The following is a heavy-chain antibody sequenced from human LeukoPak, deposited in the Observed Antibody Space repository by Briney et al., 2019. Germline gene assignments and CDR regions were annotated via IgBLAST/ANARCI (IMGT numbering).Heavy chain of an antibody. CDR2: MNPNSGNT. D-gene: IGHD4-17*01. CDR1: GYTFTSYD. J-gene: IGHJ4*02. V-gene: IGHV1-8*01. CDR3: ARGPPVTTFL. Sequence: ASVEVSCKASGYTFTSYDINWVRKATGKGLEWMGWMNPNSGNTGYAQKFQGRVTMPRHTSRSTAYMELSSLGSEDTAVYYCARGPPVTTFLWGQGTLVTVSS.